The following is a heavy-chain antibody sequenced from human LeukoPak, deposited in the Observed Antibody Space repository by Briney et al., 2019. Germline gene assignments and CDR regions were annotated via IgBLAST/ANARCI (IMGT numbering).Heavy chain of an antibody. V-gene: IGHV4-4*02. CDR3: ARHRRIFGLVTFGRLDY. CDR1: GDSISSDKW. J-gene: IGHJ4*02. Sequence: SETLSLTCAVSGDSISSDKWWSWVRQPPGKGLEYIGEFHHSVSTNYNPSLKSRVVISAETSKNQFSVKLDSVTAADTAVYYCARHRRIFGLVTFGRLDYWGQGILVTVSS. CDR2: FHHSVST. D-gene: IGHD3/OR15-3a*01.